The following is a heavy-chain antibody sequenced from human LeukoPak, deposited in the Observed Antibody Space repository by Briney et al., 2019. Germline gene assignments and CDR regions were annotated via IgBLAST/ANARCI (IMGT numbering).Heavy chain of an antibody. CDR2: IIPIFGTA. V-gene: IGHV1-69*05. J-gene: IGHJ5*02. CDR3: ARVIRYYDSSGPPGDWFDP. CDR1: GGTFSSYA. Sequence: EASVKVSCKASGGTFSSYAISWVRQAPGQGLEWMGGIIPIFGTANYAQKFQGRVTITTDESTSTAYMELSSLRSEDTAVYYCARVIRYYDSSGPPGDWFDPWGQGTLVTVSS. D-gene: IGHD3-22*01.